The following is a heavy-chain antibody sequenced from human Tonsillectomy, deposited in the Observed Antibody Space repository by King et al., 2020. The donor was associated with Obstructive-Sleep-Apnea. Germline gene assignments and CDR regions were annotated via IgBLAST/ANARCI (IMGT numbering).Heavy chain of an antibody. CDR3: ARGIAAPHMSWFDP. V-gene: IGHV4-4*07. Sequence: HVQLQESGPGLVKPSETLSLTCTVSGGSISSYYWSWIRQPAGKGLEWIGRIYTSGSTNYNPSLKSRVTMSVDTSKNQVSLKVSSVTSADTAVYYCARGIAAPHMSWFDPWGQGTLVTVSS. J-gene: IGHJ5*02. CDR2: IYTSGST. CDR1: GGSISSYY. D-gene: IGHD6-13*01.